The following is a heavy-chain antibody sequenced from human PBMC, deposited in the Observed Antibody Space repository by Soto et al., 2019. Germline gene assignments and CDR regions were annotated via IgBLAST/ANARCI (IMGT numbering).Heavy chain of an antibody. D-gene: IGHD3-3*02. CDR1: GDSVSNNSTA. CDR2: TYYRSKWFN. CDR3: AREGRLAASIFHNWFDP. V-gene: IGHV6-1*01. Sequence: PSQTLSLTCXISGDSVSNNSTAWNWIRQSPSRGLEWLGRTYYRSKWFNNYALSVKGRITINPDTSKNQFSLQLNSVTPEDTAVYYCAREGRLAASIFHNWFDPWGQGTLVTVSS. J-gene: IGHJ5*02.